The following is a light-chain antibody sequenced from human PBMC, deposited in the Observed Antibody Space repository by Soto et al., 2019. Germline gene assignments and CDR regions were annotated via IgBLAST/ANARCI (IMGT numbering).Light chain of an antibody. CDR2: EVN. Sequence: QSALTQPASVSGSPGQSITISCTGTSSDIGNYNYVSWYQQHPGKAPKLIIYEVNNRRSGVSNRFSGSKSDNTASLTISGLQAEDEADYYCSSYTTVNTLVSFGTGTKLTVL. J-gene: IGLJ1*01. V-gene: IGLV2-14*01. CDR3: SSYTTVNTLVS. CDR1: SSDIGNYNY.